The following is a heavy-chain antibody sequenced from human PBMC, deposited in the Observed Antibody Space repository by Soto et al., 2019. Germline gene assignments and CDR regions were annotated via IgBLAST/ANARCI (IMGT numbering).Heavy chain of an antibody. CDR3: ARDLHKRRITIFGVVYGAFDI. J-gene: IGHJ3*02. CDR1: GFTFSSYA. D-gene: IGHD3-3*01. V-gene: IGHV3-30-3*01. Sequence: GESLKISCAASGFTFSSYAMHWVRQAPGKGLEWVAVISYDGSNKYYADSVKGRFTISRDNSKNTLYLQMNSLRAEDTAVYYCARDLHKRRITIFGVVYGAFDIWGQGTMVTVSS. CDR2: ISYDGSNK.